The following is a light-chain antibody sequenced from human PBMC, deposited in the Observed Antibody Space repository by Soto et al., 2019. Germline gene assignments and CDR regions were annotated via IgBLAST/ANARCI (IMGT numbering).Light chain of an antibody. V-gene: IGKV1-33*01. CDR2: DAS. J-gene: IGKJ5*01. CDR1: QDISNY. CDR3: QQYDTLPLT. Sequence: DIQMTQSPSSLSASVGDRVTITCQASQDISNYLNWYQQKPGKAPKLLIYDASTLETGVPSRFSGSGSGTDFTFTISSLQPEDIATYYCQQYDTLPLTFGHGTRLEIK.